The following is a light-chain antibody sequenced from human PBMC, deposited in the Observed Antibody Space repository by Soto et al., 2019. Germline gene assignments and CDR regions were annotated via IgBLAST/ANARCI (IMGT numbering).Light chain of an antibody. V-gene: IGKV1-5*01. CDR2: DAS. CDR3: QQYNSYSVT. Sequence: DIQMTQSPPTLSASVGDRVTITCRASQSISSWLAWFQQKPGKAPKLLIYDASNLQSGVPSRFSGSGSGTEFHLTISSLQPDDFATYYCQQYNSYSVTFGQGTKVEIK. J-gene: IGKJ1*01. CDR1: QSISSW.